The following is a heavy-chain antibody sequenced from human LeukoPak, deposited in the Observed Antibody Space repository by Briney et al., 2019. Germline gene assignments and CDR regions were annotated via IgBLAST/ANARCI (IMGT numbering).Heavy chain of an antibody. J-gene: IGHJ4*02. D-gene: IGHD5-18*01. Sequence: PGGSLRLSCAASGFTFGSYAMSWVRQAPGKGLEWVSAISGSGGSTYYADSVKGRFTISRDNSKNTLYLQMNSLRAEDTAVYYCAKDWDSYGLAPFDYWGQGTLVTVSS. CDR3: AKDWDSYGLAPFDY. CDR1: GFTFGSYA. V-gene: IGHV3-23*01. CDR2: ISGSGGST.